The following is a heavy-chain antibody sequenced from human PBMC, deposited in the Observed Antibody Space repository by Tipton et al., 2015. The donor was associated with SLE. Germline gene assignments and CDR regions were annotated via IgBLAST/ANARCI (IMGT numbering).Heavy chain of an antibody. CDR1: GFTVSSNY. CDR2: IYTDGST. CDR3: ARDTYELWSGDNWYFDL. Sequence: SLRLSCEASGFTVSSNYMSWVRQAPGKGLEWVSVIYTDGSTHSADSVKGRFTISRDISKNTLYLQMSSLRPDDTAVYFCARDTYELWSGDNWYFDLWGRGTPVTVSS. J-gene: IGHJ2*01. D-gene: IGHD3-3*01. V-gene: IGHV3-66*02.